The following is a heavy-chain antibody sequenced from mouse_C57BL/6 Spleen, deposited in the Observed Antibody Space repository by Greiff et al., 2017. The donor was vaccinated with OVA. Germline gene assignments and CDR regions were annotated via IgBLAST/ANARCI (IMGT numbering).Heavy chain of an antibody. D-gene: IGHD1-1*01. CDR2: IYPGDGDT. Sequence: VQLQQSGAELVKPGASVKISCNASGYAFSSYWMNWVKQRPGKGLEWIGQIYPGDGDTNYNGKFKGKATLTADKSSSTAYMQLSSLTSEDSAVDYCVVMGEYYGSRSMDYWGQGTSVTVSS. V-gene: IGHV1-80*01. J-gene: IGHJ4*01. CDR3: VVMGEYYGSRSMDY. CDR1: GYAFSSYW.